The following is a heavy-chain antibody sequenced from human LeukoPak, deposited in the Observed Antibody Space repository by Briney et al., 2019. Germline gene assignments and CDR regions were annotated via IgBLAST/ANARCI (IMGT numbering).Heavy chain of an antibody. CDR1: GFTFSSYA. J-gene: IGHJ4*02. D-gene: IGHD6-19*01. CDR3: AKDLHPAVAGDFDY. V-gene: IGHV3-23*01. CDR2: ISGSGGST. Sequence: GGSLRLSCAASGFTFSSYAMSWVRQAPGKGLEWVSAISGSGGSTYYADSVKGRFTNSRDNSKNTLYLQMNSLRAEDTAVYYCAKDLHPAVAGDFDYWGQGTLVTVSS.